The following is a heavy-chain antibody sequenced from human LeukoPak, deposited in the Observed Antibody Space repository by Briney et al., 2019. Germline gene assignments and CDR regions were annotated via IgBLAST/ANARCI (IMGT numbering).Heavy chain of an antibody. J-gene: IGHJ6*03. Sequence: GGSLRPSCAASEFSVGSNYMTWVRQAPGKGLEWVSLIYSGGSTYYADSVKGRFTISRDNSKNTLYLQMNSLRAEDTAVYYCARSLMGTDYYYYYMDVWGKGTTVTVSS. CDR1: EFSVGSNY. V-gene: IGHV3-66*01. CDR3: ARSLMGTDYYYYYMDV. D-gene: IGHD2-8*01. CDR2: IYSGGST.